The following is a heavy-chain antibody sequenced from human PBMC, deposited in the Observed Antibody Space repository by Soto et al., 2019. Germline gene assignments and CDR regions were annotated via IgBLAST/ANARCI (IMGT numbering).Heavy chain of an antibody. D-gene: IGHD2-2*01. V-gene: IGHV1-18*01. CDR1: GYTFTSYA. J-gene: IGHJ4*02. Sequence: ASVKVSCKASGYTFTSYAMHWVRQAPGQRLEWMGWISAYNGNTNYAQKLQGRVTMTTDTSTSTAYMELRSLRSDDTAVYYCARDRRYCSSTSCYGPPGYWGQGTLVTVSS. CDR3: ARDRRYCSSTSCYGPPGY. CDR2: ISAYNGNT.